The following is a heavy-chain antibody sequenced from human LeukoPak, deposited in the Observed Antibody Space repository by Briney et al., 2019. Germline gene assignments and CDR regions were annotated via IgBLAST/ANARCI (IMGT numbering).Heavy chain of an antibody. D-gene: IGHD6-13*01. J-gene: IGHJ5*02. V-gene: IGHV3-23*01. CDR2: IRASGGST. CDR3: ARDLAATGNKLGFDP. Sequence: GGSLRLSCAASGLSFTDYAMSLVRQDPGKGLEWFSAIRASGGSTYYAASVRGRFTISRDNSKNTVYLQMNNLRAEDTAMYYCARDLAATGNKLGFDPWGQGTLVTVSS. CDR1: GLSFTDYA.